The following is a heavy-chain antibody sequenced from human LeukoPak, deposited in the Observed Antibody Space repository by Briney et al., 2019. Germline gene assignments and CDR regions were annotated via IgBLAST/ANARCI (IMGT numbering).Heavy chain of an antibody. CDR2: INHSGST. CDR3: ARGHLYSSSCYASYYYYYMDV. Sequence: SETLSLTCAVYGGSFSGYYWSWIRQPPGKGLEWIGEINHSGSTNYNPSLKSRVTISVDTSKNQFSLKLSSVTAADTAVYYCARGHLYSSSCYASYYYYYMDVWGKGTTVTVSS. V-gene: IGHV4-34*01. J-gene: IGHJ6*03. CDR1: GGSFSGYY. D-gene: IGHD6-13*01.